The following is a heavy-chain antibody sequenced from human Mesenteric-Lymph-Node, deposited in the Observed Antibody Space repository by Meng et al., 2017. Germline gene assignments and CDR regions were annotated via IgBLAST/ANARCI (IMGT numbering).Heavy chain of an antibody. CDR2: IYFSGST. CDR1: GGSISSYY. CDR3: ARDRGNIGYDY. J-gene: IGHJ4*02. V-gene: IGHV4-59*01. D-gene: IGHD2/OR15-2a*01. Sequence: QVQRQEPGPGLVKPSATLSLTCTVSGGSISSYYWSWIRQPPGKGLEWIGYIYFSGSTNYNPSLKSRVTISVDTSKNQFSLKLRSVTAADTAVYYCARDRGNIGYDYWGQGTLVTVSS.